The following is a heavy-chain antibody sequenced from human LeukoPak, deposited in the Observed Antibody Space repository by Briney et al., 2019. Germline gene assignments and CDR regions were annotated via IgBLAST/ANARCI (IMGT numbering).Heavy chain of an antibody. J-gene: IGHJ4*02. D-gene: IGHD3-3*01. CDR2: ISGSGGNT. CDR1: GFTFSSYA. Sequence: GGSLRLSCAASGFTFSSYAMSWVRQAPGKGLEWVSAISGSGGNTYYADSVKGRFTISRDNSKNTLYLQMNSLRAEDTAVYYCAKDFVEEYYDFWSGYETFYYFDYWGQGTLVTVSS. CDR3: AKDFVEEYYDFWSGYETFYYFDY. V-gene: IGHV3-23*01.